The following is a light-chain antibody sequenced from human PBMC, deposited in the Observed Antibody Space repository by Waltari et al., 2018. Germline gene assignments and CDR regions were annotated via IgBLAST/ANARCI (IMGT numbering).Light chain of an antibody. V-gene: IGLV2-14*03. CDR2: VVS. Sequence: QSALTQPASVSGSPGQSITLSCTGTSSDVDFYNYVSWYQQPPGKAPRLMIYVVSNRPSGVSNRFSGSKSGNTASLTIAGLQAEDEADYYCTSSSTSTTRVFGGGTKLTVL. CDR1: SSDVDFYNY. J-gene: IGLJ3*02. CDR3: TSSSTSTTRV.